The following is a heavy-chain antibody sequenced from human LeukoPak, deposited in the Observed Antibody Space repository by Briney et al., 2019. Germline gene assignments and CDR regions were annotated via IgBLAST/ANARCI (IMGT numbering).Heavy chain of an antibody. J-gene: IGHJ6*03. CDR2: INHSGST. CDR1: SGSISTSNYY. Sequence: SETLSLTCTVSSGSISTSNYYWGWVRQPPGKALEWIGEINHSGSTKYNSSLKSRVTISVDTTKSQFSLKLSSVTAADTAVYYCARVCYYDSSGYYVYYYYYMDVWGKGTTVTVSS. CDR3: ARVCYYDSSGYYVYYYYYMDV. D-gene: IGHD3-22*01. V-gene: IGHV4-39*07.